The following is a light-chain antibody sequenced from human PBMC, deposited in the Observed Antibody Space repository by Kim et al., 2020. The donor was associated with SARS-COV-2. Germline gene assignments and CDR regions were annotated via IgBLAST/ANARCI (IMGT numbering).Light chain of an antibody. CDR1: QSVDDSY. J-gene: IGKJ5*01. Sequence: EIVLTQSPGTLSLSPGDRATLSCRASQSVDDSYLAWHQQKPGQAPRVVIYGVSSRATGIPDRFTGSGSGTDFTLTISRLEPEDFAVYYCQQYSRAPDTFRQGTRLEI. CDR3: QQYSRAPDT. V-gene: IGKV3-20*01. CDR2: GVS.